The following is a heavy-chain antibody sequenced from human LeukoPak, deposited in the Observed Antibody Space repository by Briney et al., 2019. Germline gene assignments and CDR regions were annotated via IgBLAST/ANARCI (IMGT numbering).Heavy chain of an antibody. V-gene: IGHV4-59*01. J-gene: IGHJ5*01. CDR2: IYYSGST. CDR3: ARLHGYCSGGSCYGWFDS. D-gene: IGHD2-15*01. Sequence: SGTLSLTCTVSGGSISSYYWSWIRQPPGKGLEWIGYIYYSGSTNYNPSLKSRVTISVDTSKNQFSLKLSSVTAADTAVYYCARLHGYCSGGSCYGWFDSWGQGTLVTVSS. CDR1: GGSISSYY.